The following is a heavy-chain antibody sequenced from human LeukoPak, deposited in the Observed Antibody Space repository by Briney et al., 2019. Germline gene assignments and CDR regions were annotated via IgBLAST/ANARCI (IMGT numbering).Heavy chain of an antibody. D-gene: IGHD6-19*01. J-gene: IGHJ4*02. V-gene: IGHV4-59*01. CDR2: IHYSGST. Sequence: NPSETLSLTCAVYGGSFSGYYWSWIRQPPGKGLERIGYIHYSGSTNYNPSLKSRVTISVDTSKNQFSLKLSSVTAADTAVYYCASSGWGDRNPFDYWGQGTLVTVSS. CDR1: GGSFSGYY. CDR3: ASSGWGDRNPFDY.